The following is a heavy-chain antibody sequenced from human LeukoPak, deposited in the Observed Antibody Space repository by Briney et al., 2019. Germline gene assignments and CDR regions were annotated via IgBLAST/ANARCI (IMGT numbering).Heavy chain of an antibody. J-gene: IGHJ4*02. CDR3: ARALVGDGSSAY. CDR2: IIPIFGTA. Sequence: ASVKVSCKASGGTFSSYAISWVRQAPGQGLEWMGGIIPIFGTANYAQKFQGRVTITADESTSTAYMELNSLRAEDTAVYYCARALVGDGSSAYWGQGTLVTVSS. D-gene: IGHD3-22*01. CDR1: GGTFSSYA. V-gene: IGHV1-69*13.